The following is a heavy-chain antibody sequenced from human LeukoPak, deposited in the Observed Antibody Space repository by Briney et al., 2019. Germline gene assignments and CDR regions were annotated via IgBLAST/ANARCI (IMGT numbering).Heavy chain of an antibody. CDR3: ARARGYSYALPFDY. V-gene: IGHV3-20*01. CDR2: INWNGGST. J-gene: IGHJ4*02. Sequence: GGSLRLSCAASGFTFDDYGMSWVRQAPGKGLEWVSGINWNGGSTGYADSVKGRFTISRDNAKNSLYLQMNSLRAEDTALYHCARARGYSYALPFDYWGQGTLVTVSS. CDR1: GFTFDDYG. D-gene: IGHD5-18*01.